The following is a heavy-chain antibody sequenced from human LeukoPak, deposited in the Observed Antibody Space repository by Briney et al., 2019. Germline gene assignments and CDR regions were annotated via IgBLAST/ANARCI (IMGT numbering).Heavy chain of an antibody. V-gene: IGHV1-2*02. D-gene: IGHD6-6*01. CDR1: GYTFTGYY. Sequence: ASVKVSCKASGYTFTGYYMHWVRQAPGQGLEWMGWINPNSGGTNYAQKFQGRVTMTEDTSTDTAYMELSSLRSEDTAVYYCATVAAARLEWANDAFDIWGQGTMVTVSS. J-gene: IGHJ3*02. CDR2: INPNSGGT. CDR3: ATVAAARLEWANDAFDI.